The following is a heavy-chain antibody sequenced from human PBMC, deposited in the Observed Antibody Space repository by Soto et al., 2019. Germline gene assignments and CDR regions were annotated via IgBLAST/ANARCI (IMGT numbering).Heavy chain of an antibody. CDR1: GDTFTDYY. Sequence: QVQLVQSGAEVKKPGASVKVSCKASGDTFTDYYIHWVRQAPGQGLEWMGTVNPSGGHTTYAQHFLGRTTMTRDTSTSTLDMELTSLTSEDTAVYYCARGGHVVVVTAALDYWGQGTLVTVSS. CDR2: VNPSGGHT. V-gene: IGHV1-46*01. J-gene: IGHJ4*02. D-gene: IGHD2-21*02. CDR3: ARGGHVVVVTAALDY.